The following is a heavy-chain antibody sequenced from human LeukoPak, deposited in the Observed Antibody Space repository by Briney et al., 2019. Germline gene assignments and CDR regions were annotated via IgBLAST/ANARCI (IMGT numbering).Heavy chain of an antibody. V-gene: IGHV3-7*01. CDR1: GFTFSSFW. CDR3: ARDPRTYWYGLIDY. CDR2: IKQDGSEK. Sequence: WGSLRLSGAASGFTFSSFWMIWVRQAPGKGLEGGANIKQDGSEKYYVDSVKGRFTISRDNAKSSLYLQMDSLRAEDTAVYYCARDPRTYWYGLIDYWGQGTLVTVSS. D-gene: IGHD2-8*02. J-gene: IGHJ4*02.